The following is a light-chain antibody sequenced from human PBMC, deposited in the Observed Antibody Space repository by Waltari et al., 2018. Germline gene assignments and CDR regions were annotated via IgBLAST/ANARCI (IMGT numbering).Light chain of an antibody. Sequence: YQQLPGTCPKLLNGRNNQQPSGLPARFSGSKAGTSASRAISGLRSEDEADYSCAAWDDSLSGVVFGGGTKLTVL. CDR3: AAWDDSLSGVV. J-gene: IGLJ2*01. V-gene: IGLV1-47*01. CDR2: RNN.